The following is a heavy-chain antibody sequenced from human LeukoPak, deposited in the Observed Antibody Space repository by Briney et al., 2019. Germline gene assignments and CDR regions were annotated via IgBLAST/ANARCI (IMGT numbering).Heavy chain of an antibody. CDR1: GFTFSSHW. Sequence: TGGSLRLSCAASGFTFSSHWMSWVRQAPGIGLEWVASIKQDGSEKDYVDSVKGRFTISRDNAKNSLYLQMNNLRADDTGVYYCATGIYSSGYWGQGTLVSVSS. CDR2: IKQDGSEK. J-gene: IGHJ4*02. D-gene: IGHD6-19*01. CDR3: ATGIYSSGY. V-gene: IGHV3-7*05.